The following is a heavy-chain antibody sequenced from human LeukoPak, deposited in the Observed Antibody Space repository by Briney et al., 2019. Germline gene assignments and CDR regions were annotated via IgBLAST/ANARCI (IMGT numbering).Heavy chain of an antibody. D-gene: IGHD3-3*01. V-gene: IGHV1-8*02. CDR3: ARLGSGTIFGVVIGGYYFDY. Sequence: ASVKVSCKASGYTFTSYGFSWVRQATGQGLEWMGWMNPNSGNTGYAQKFQGRVTMTRNTSISTAYMELSSLRSEDTAVYYCARLGSGTIFGVVIGGYYFDYWGQGTLVTVSS. CDR2: MNPNSGNT. J-gene: IGHJ4*02. CDR1: GYTFTSYG.